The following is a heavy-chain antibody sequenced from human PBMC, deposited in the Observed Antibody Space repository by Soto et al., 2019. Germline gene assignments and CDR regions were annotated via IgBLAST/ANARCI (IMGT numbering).Heavy chain of an antibody. D-gene: IGHD3-10*01. CDR2: ISRKGDTI. Sequence: EVQLLESGGGLVQPGGSLRLSCAASGFTFSSYGMSWVRQAPGKGLEWVSRISRKGDTIPYADSVKGRFTISRDSSRNTVFLQRNSLRVEDTALYFCAKHYYGSGNFLLGMDVWGQGTTVTVSS. J-gene: IGHJ6*02. CDR1: GFTFSSYG. V-gene: IGHV3-23*01. CDR3: AKHYYGSGNFLLGMDV.